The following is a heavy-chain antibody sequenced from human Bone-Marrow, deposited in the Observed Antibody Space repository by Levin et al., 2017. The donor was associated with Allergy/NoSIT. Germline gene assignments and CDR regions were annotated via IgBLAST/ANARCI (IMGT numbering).Heavy chain of an antibody. D-gene: IGHD3-10*01. CDR1: GFTFSSYA. J-gene: IGHJ6*03. Sequence: QPGGSLRLSCAASGFTFSSYAMSWVRQAPGKGLEWVSAISGSGGSTYYADSVKGRFTISRDNSKNTLYLQMNSLRAEDTAVYYCAKDQEFTMVQGTNPSHPERNYYYYYYMDVWGKGTTVTVSS. CDR3: AKDQEFTMVQGTNPSHPERNYYYYYYMDV. CDR2: ISGSGGST. V-gene: IGHV3-23*01.